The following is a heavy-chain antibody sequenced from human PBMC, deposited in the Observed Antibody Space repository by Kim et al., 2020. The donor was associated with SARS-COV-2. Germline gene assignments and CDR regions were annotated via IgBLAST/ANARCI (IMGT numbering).Heavy chain of an antibody. Sequence: GGSLRLSCAASGFTFSSYGMHWVRQAPGKGLEWVAVISYDGSNKNYADSVKGRFTISRDNSKNTLYLQMNSLRAEDTAVYYCAKESGSGSYYGWTYYYYGMHVWGQGTTDTVSS. CDR3: AKESGSGSYYGWTYYYYGMHV. CDR2: ISYDGSNK. J-gene: IGHJ6*02. CDR1: GFTFSSYG. D-gene: IGHD3-10*01. V-gene: IGHV3-30*18.